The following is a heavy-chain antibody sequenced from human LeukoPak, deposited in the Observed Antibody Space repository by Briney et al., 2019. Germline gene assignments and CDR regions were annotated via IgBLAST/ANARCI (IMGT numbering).Heavy chain of an antibody. V-gene: IGHV4-34*01. D-gene: IGHD1-26*01. CDR2: INHSGST. CDR1: GGSISSYY. CDR3: ARGGSIVGATPHDAFDI. Sequence: SETLSLTCTVSGGSISSYYWSWIRQPPGKGLELIGEINHSGSTNYNPSLKSRVTISVDTSKNQVSLRLSSVTAADTAVYYCARGGSIVGATPHDAFDIWGQGTVVTVS. J-gene: IGHJ3*02.